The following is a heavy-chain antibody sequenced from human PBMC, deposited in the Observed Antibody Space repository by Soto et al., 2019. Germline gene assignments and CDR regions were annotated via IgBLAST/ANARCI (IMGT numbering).Heavy chain of an antibody. J-gene: IGHJ4*02. D-gene: IGHD6-19*01. V-gene: IGHV3-7*03. CDR1: EFTFISSF. CDR3: ARYFRGSGRYFFDH. Sequence: GGSLRLSCIASEFTFISSFMGWVGQSPGKGLEWVANINQDGSGTYYVDSVKGRFTISRDNAKNSLYLQMNSLRAEDTAVYYCARYFRGSGRYFFDHWGQGTLVTVSS. CDR2: INQDGSGT.